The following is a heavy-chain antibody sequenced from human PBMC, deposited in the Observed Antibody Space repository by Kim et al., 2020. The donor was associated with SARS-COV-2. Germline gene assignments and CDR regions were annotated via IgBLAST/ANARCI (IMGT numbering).Heavy chain of an antibody. CDR1: GFTFSSYA. J-gene: IGHJ6*02. V-gene: IGHV3-23*01. Sequence: GGSLRLSCAASGFTFSSYAMSWVRQAPGKGLEWVSAISGSGGSTYYADSVKGRFTISRDNSKNTLYLQMNSLRAEDTAVYYCAKEVGVAARGPYYGMDVWGQGTTVTVSS. CDR3: AKEVGVAARGPYYGMDV. CDR2: ISGSGGST. D-gene: IGHD6-13*01.